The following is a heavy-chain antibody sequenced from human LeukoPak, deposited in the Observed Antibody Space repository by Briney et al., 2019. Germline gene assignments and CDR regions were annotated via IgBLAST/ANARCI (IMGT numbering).Heavy chain of an antibody. D-gene: IGHD3-22*01. V-gene: IGHV1-18*01. CDR2: ISAYNGNT. J-gene: IGHJ4*02. CDR3: ARAYYHDTSSYQGFDF. Sequence: GASVKVSCKASGYTFTSYGFTWVRQAPGQGLEWMGWISAYNGNTDYAQKLQGRVTMTTDTSTSTAYMELRSPRSDDTAVYFCARAYYHDTSSYQGFDFWGQGTLVTVSS. CDR1: GYTFTSYG.